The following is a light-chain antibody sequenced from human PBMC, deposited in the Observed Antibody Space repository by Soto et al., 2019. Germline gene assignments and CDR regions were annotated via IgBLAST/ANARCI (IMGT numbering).Light chain of an antibody. CDR1: QSVSSSH. Sequence: VLTQSPASLSSSTGERAALACRASQSVSSSHLVWYQQKPGEPHSLLSYDSSTRATGIPDSFSGSGSGTDFTLTISRLEPEDSALYYWHQYWTSYTVGQRTKREI. J-gene: IGKJ2*01. CDR3: HQYWTSYT. CDR2: DSS. V-gene: IGKV3D-20*02.